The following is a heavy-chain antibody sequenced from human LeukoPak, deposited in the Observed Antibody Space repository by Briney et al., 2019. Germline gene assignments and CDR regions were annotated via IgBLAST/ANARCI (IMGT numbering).Heavy chain of an antibody. CDR3: ARVTGVAGTAEYFQH. J-gene: IGHJ1*01. V-gene: IGHV4-59*01. CDR2: IYYSGST. CDR1: GGSISSFH. D-gene: IGHD6-19*01. Sequence: PSETLSLTCTVSGGSISSFHWTWLRPPPAKALEWLGYIYYSGSTNYNPSLKSRVTISIDASKNQFSLKVNSVTAADTAVYYCARVTGVAGTAEYFQHWGQGTLVTVSS.